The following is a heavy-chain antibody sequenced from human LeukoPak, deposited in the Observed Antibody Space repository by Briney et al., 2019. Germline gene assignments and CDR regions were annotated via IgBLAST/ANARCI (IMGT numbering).Heavy chain of an antibody. CDR1: GGSISSYY. CDR2: IYYSGST. Sequence: PSETLSLTCTVSGGSISSYYWSWIRQPPGEGLEWIGFIYYSGSTNQNPSLKSRVTISVDTSKNQFSLKLTSVTAADTAVYYCARRLAVTGRYYFDYWGPGTLVTVSS. CDR3: ARRLAVTGRYYFDY. V-gene: IGHV4-59*08. J-gene: IGHJ4*02. D-gene: IGHD6-19*01.